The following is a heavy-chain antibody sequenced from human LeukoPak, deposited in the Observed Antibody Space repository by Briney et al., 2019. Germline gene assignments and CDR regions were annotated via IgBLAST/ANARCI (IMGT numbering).Heavy chain of an antibody. CDR1: GGSISSYY. V-gene: IGHV4-59*01. J-gene: IGHJ4*02. CDR2: IYYSGST. CDR3: AREGLRFDY. Sequence: PSETLSLTCTVSGGSISSYYRSWIRQPPGKGLEWIGYIYYSGSTNYNPSLKSRVTISVDTSKNQFSLKLSSVTAADTAVYYCAREGLRFDYWGQGTLVTVSS. D-gene: IGHD2-15*01.